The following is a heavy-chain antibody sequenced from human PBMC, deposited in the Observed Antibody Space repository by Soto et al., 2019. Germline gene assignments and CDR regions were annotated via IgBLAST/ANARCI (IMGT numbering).Heavy chain of an antibody. CDR1: GLTVSLSY. CDR3: GKGVHSGYNY. Sequence: EVHVVETGGGLIQPGGSLRLSCEASGLTVSLSYLSWVRQAPGKGLEWVSVIHTDGNTYYAGFAKGRCTISRDYSKNALHLQMNSLRGEDTAGYCCGKGVHSGYNYWGQGTLVTVAS. D-gene: IGHD3-22*01. CDR2: IHTDGNT. V-gene: IGHV3-53*02. J-gene: IGHJ4*02.